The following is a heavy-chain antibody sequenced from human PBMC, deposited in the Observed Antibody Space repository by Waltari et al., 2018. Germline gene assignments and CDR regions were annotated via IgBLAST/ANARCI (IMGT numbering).Heavy chain of an antibody. Sequence: QLQLQVSGSGLVRPSETLSLTCGVSGGSLTYGDYCWTWIRQPPGKGLEWIGYIYHTGSTYYNPSLRSRVTISVDRSKNHFALNLTSVRAADTAVYYCARGRYSYAVYYGLDVWGQGTTVTVSS. CDR2: IYHTGST. D-gene: IGHD3-16*01. J-gene: IGHJ6*02. CDR3: ARGRYSYAVYYGLDV. V-gene: IGHV4-30-2*01. CDR1: GGSLTYGDYC.